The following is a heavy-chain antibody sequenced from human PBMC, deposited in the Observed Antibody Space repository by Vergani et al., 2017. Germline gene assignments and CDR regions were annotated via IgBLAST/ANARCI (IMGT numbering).Heavy chain of an antibody. CDR2: IYYSGST. J-gene: IGHJ4*02. CDR1: GGSISSSSYY. V-gene: IGHV4-39*01. D-gene: IGHD6-19*01. CDR3: ARHPQWLVFFDY. Sequence: QLQLQESGPGLVKPSETLSLTCTVSGGSISSSSYYWGWLRQPPGKGLEWIGSIYYSGSTYYNPSLKSRVTISVDTSKNQFSLKLSSVTAADTAVYYCARHPQWLVFFDYWGQGTLVTVSS.